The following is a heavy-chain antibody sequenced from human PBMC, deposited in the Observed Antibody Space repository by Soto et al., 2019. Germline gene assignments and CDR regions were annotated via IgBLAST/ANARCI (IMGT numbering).Heavy chain of an antibody. Sequence: PSETLSLTCTVSGGSIIRYYWSWIRQPPGKGLEWIGYIYYSGSTNYNPSLKSRVTISVDTSKNQFSLKLSSVTAADTAVYYCARSPYYSNFDYWGQGTLVTVSS. V-gene: IGHV4-59*01. J-gene: IGHJ4*02. D-gene: IGHD4-4*01. CDR2: IYYSGST. CDR1: GGSIIRYY. CDR3: ARSPYYSNFDY.